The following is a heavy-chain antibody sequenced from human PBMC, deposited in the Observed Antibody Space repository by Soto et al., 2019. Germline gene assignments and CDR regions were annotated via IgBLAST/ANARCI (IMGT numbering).Heavy chain of an antibody. CDR1: SGSISSGNYY. CDR3: ARGDYGDLRVGDI. J-gene: IGHJ4*02. V-gene: IGHV4-31*03. D-gene: IGHD4-17*01. Sequence: QVQLQESGPGLVKPSQTLSLTCTVSSGSISSGNYYWSWIRQHPGNGLEWVGSIYYSGTTYYNPSLKSRVTMLLGTSKTQFSLKLSSVTAADTAVYYCARGDYGDLRVGDIWGQGTLVTVSS. CDR2: IYYSGTT.